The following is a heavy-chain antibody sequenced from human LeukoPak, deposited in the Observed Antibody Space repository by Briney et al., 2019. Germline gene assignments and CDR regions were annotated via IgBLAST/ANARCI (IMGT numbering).Heavy chain of an antibody. CDR1: GYTFTSYD. CDR3: ARWIAAAGKFDY. Sequence: GASVKVSCKASGYTFTSYDINWVRQATGQGLEWMGWMNPNSGNTGYAQKFQGRVTMTRNTSISTAYMELSSLRSEDTAVYYCARWIAAAGKFDYWGQGTLVTVSS. V-gene: IGHV1-8*01. D-gene: IGHD6-13*01. CDR2: MNPNSGNT. J-gene: IGHJ4*02.